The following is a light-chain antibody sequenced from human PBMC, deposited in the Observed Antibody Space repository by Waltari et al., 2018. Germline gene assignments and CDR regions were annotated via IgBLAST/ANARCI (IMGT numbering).Light chain of an antibody. CDR2: DVN. J-gene: IGLJ2*01. V-gene: IGLV2-11*01. Sequence: QSALTQPRSLSGSPGQSVTISCTGTSSHVGGYNYVSWYQQHPGKAPKLMIHDVNKRPSGVPDRFSGSKSGNTASLTISGLQAEDEADYYCCSYAGSYIFGVFGGGTKLTVL. CDR1: SSHVGGYNY. CDR3: CSYAGSYIFGV.